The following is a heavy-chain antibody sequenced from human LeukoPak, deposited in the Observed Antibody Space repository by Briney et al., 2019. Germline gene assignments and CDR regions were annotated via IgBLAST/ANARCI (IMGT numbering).Heavy chain of an antibody. Sequence: GASVKVSCKASGYTFTGYYMHWVRQAPGQGLEWMGWINPNSGGTNYAQKFQGRVTMTRDTSISTAYMELSRLRSDDTAVYYCARVPRGIAVAYFDYWGRGTLVTVSS. CDR3: ARVPRGIAVAYFDY. CDR1: GYTFTGYY. CDR2: INPNSGGT. D-gene: IGHD6-19*01. J-gene: IGHJ4*02. V-gene: IGHV1-2*02.